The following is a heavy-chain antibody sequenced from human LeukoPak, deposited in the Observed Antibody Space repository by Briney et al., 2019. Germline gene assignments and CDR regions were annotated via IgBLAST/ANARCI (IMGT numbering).Heavy chain of an antibody. CDR2: ISWNSGSI. J-gene: IGHJ6*03. Sequence: GRSLRLSCAASGFTFDDYAMHWVRQAPGKGLEWVSGISWNSGSIGYAGAVKGRFTISRDNAKNSLYLQMNSLRAEDTALYYCAKAGGRYYYYYMDVWGKGTTVTISS. CDR3: AKAGGRYYYYYMDV. D-gene: IGHD3-10*01. CDR1: GFTFDDYA. V-gene: IGHV3-9*01.